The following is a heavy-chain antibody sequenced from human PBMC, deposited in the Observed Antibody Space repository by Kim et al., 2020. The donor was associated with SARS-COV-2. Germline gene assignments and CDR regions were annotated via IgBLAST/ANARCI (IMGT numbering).Heavy chain of an antibody. V-gene: IGHV1-18*01. J-gene: IGHJ4*02. CDR1: GYSFINNG. Sequence: ASVKVSCKASGYSFINNGISWVRQAPGQGLDWMGWISIYNGSTNYAQKLQGRVTMTTDTSTSTAYMELRSLRSDDTAVYYCARVIGAGFYYGSGSHHDYWGQGTLVTVSS. D-gene: IGHD3-10*01. CDR3: ARVIGAGFYYGSGSHHDY. CDR2: ISIYNGST.